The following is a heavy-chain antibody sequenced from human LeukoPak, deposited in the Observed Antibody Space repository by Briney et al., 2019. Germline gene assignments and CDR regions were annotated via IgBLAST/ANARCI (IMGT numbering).Heavy chain of an antibody. CDR3: ARQSNYYWFDP. D-gene: IGHD4-11*01. V-gene: IGHV1-18*01. CDR1: GYTFTSYG. CDR2: ISDYNGNT. Sequence: ASVKVSCKASGYTFTSYGIRWVRQAPGQGLAWMGWISDYNGNTNYAQKLQGRVTMTTDTSTSTAYMELRSLRSDDTAVYYCARQSNYYWFDPWGQGTLVTVSS. J-gene: IGHJ5*01.